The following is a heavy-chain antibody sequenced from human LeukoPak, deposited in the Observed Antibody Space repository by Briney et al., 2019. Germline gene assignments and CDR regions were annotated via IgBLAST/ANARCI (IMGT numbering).Heavy chain of an antibody. CDR3: ASRRLGPKWLQYLRDDY. V-gene: IGHV4-4*07. Sequence: SETLSLTCTVSGGSISSYYWSWIRQPAGKGLEWIGRIDTSGNTNYKPSLKSRVTMSVDTSKNQFSLKLSSVTAADTAVYYCASRRLGPKWLQYLRDDYWGQGTLVTVSS. D-gene: IGHD5-24*01. CDR1: GGSISSYY. CDR2: IDTSGNT. J-gene: IGHJ4*02.